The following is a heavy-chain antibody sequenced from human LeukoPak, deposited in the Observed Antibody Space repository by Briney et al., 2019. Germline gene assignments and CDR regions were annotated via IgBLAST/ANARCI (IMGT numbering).Heavy chain of an antibody. V-gene: IGHV7-4-1*02. CDR2: INTNTGNP. Sequence: ASVKVSCKASGYTFTSYAMNWVRQAPGQGLEWMGWINTNTGNPAYAQGFTGRFVFSLDTSVSTAYLQISSLKAEDTAVYYCARVNTMVRGVISYYYYYMDVWGKGTTVTVSS. J-gene: IGHJ6*03. CDR3: ARVNTMVRGVISYYYYYMDV. CDR1: GYTFTSYA. D-gene: IGHD3-10*01.